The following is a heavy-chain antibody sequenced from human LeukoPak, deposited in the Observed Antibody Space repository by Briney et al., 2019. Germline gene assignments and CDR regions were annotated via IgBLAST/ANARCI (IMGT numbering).Heavy chain of an antibody. J-gene: IGHJ4*02. Sequence: SETLSLTCTVSGASISSGSYYWNWIRQPAGKGLEWIGRIFASGSTNYNPSLKSRVTISLDTSKNQLSLKLSSVTAADTAVYYCARYLTISGSYYEVFDYWGQGTLVTVSS. D-gene: IGHD3-10*01. V-gene: IGHV4-61*02. CDR1: GASISSGSYY. CDR3: ARYLTISGSYYEVFDY. CDR2: IFASGST.